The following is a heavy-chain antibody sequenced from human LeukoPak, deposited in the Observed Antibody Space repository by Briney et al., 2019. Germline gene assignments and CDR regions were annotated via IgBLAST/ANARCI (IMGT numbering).Heavy chain of an antibody. Sequence: AVKVSCKASGGTFSSYTISWVRQAPGEGLEWMGGIIPIFGTANYAQKFQGRVTITADESTSTAYMELSRLRSEDTAVYYCARDLEYQPGGMDVWGKGTTVTVPS. D-gene: IGHD2-2*01. V-gene: IGHV1-69*13. CDR2: IIPIFGTA. J-gene: IGHJ6*04. CDR3: ARDLEYQPGGMDV. CDR1: GGTFSSYT.